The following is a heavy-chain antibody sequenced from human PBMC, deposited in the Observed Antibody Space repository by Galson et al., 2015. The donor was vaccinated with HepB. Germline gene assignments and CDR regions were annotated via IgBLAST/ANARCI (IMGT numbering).Heavy chain of an antibody. J-gene: IGHJ4*02. CDR3: ARDPPFIAVAGTIGSGPFDY. CDR2: IIPILGIA. V-gene: IGHV1-69*04. CDR1: GGTFSSYA. D-gene: IGHD6-19*01. Sequence: SVKVSCKASGGTFSSYAISWVRQAPGQGLEWMGRIIPILGIANYAQKFQGRVTITADKSTSTAYMELSSLRSEDTAVYYCARDPPFIAVAGTIGSGPFDYWGQGTLVTVSS.